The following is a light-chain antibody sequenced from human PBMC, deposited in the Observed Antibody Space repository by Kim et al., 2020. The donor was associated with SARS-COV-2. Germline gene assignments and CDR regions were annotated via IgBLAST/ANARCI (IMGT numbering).Light chain of an antibody. V-gene: IGKV3-11*01. CDR1: HNVGSS. CDR3: QQRGSWPPALT. Sequence: PGESATLSCGASHNVGSSLAWYRQTPGQAPRLLIYDAAMRAAGIPDRFSGSRSGTDFTLTIGSLAPEDFAMYYCQQRGSWPPALTFGGGTKVEIK. J-gene: IGKJ4*01. CDR2: DAA.